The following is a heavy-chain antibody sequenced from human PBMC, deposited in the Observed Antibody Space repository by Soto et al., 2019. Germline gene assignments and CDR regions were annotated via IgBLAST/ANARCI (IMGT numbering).Heavy chain of an antibody. CDR1: GDSITTYKW. CDR3: ATCQLGEYYYAMDI. V-gene: IGHV4-4*02. J-gene: IGHJ6*02. D-gene: IGHD7-27*01. CDR2: IYDSGNT. Sequence: PSETQSLTCGVSGDSITTYKWWTWVRQTPGKGLEWIGEIYDSGNTRYNPSLKSRVTISKDTSKNELSLKLNSVTVADTAVYYCATCQLGEYYYAMDIWGQGTTVTVSS.